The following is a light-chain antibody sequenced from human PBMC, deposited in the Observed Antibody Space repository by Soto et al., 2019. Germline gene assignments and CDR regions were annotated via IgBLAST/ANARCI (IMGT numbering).Light chain of an antibody. J-gene: IGKJ5*01. CDR2: GAS. Sequence: EIVMTQSPATLPVSPWERATHSCRANQSVSSNLAWYRQKPGQAPRLLIYGASTRATGTPARFSGSGPGTDFILTISSLQPEDFAVYYCQQSSNWPPEITFGQGTRLEIK. CDR1: QSVSSN. CDR3: QQSSNWPPEIT. V-gene: IGKV3-15*01.